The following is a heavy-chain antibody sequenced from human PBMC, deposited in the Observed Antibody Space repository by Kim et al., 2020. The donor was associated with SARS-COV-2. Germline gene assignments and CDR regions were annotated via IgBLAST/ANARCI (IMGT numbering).Heavy chain of an antibody. J-gene: IGHJ5*02. CDR1: GGSISSGSFY. D-gene: IGHD2-21*01. CDR2: IYFRGST. V-gene: IGHV4-39*01. Sequence: SETLSLTCTVSGGSISSGSFYWGWIRQPPGQGLDWIGSIYFRGSTYYNPSLKNRATISIDTSKNQFSLRLTSVTAADTALYYCARHQDKRWCTWSQGTPVTVSS. CDR3: ARHQDKRWCT.